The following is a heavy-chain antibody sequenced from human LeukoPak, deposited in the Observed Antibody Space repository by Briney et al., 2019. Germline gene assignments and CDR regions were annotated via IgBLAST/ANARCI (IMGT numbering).Heavy chain of an antibody. CDR1: GYTFTSYY. CDR2: INPSGGST. Sequence: WASVKVSCKASGYTFTSYYMHWVRQAPGQGLEWMGIINPSGGSTSYAQKFQGRVTMTRDTSTSTVYMELSSLRSEDTAVYYCARVPPAFGGVIVTREYYMDVWGKGTTVTVSS. V-gene: IGHV1-46*01. J-gene: IGHJ6*03. CDR3: ARVPPAFGGVIVTREYYMDV. D-gene: IGHD3-16*02.